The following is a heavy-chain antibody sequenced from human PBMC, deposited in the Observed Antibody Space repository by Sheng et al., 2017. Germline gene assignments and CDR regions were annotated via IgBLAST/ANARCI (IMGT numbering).Heavy chain of an antibody. CDR3: ARAGKIWSGYRDLSYWYFDL. CDR2: ISSSGSTI. CDR1: GFTFSSYE. V-gene: IGHV3-48*03. J-gene: IGHJ2*01. Sequence: EVQLVESGGGLVQPGGSLRLSCAASGFTFSSYEMNWVRQAPGKGLEWVSYISSSGSTIYYADSVKGRFTISRDNAKNSLYLQMNSLRAEDTAVYYCARAGKIWSGYRDLSYWYFDLWGRGTLVTVSS. D-gene: IGHD3-3*01.